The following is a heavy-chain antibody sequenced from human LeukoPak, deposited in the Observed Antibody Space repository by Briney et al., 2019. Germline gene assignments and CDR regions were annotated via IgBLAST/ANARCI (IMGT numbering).Heavy chain of an antibody. CDR3: ARAPSIAAAGNWFDP. V-gene: IGHV4-39*01. D-gene: IGHD6-13*01. J-gene: IGHJ5*02. CDR2: IYYSGST. Sequence: PSETLSLTCTVSGGSISSSSYYWGWIRQPPGKGLEWIGSIYYSGSTYYNPSLKSRVTISVDTSKNQFSLKLSSVTAADTAVYYCARAPSIAAAGNWFDPWGQGTLVTVSS. CDR1: GGSISSSSYY.